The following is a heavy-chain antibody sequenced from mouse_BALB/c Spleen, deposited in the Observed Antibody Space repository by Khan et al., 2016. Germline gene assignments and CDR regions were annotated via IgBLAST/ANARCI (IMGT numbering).Heavy chain of an antibody. Sequence: EVQPQEAGPGLVKPSQSLSLTCTVTGYPITSNYAWNWIRQFPGKKLEWLAYITYSGRTGHNPSLISRLSITRDTSRNQLFPQPTSVTTEDTATYYCARDGLYGIYAIDYWDQGTSVDVSS. D-gene: IGHD1-1*02. CDR3: ARDGLYGIYAIDY. CDR2: ITYSGRT. CDR1: GYPITSNYA. J-gene: IGHJ4*01. V-gene: IGHV3-2*02.